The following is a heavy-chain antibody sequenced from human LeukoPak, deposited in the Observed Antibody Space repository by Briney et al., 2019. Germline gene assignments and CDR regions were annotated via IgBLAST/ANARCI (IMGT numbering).Heavy chain of an antibody. J-gene: IGHJ1*01. V-gene: IGHV3-30*04. CDR1: GFTFSSYA. D-gene: IGHD2-8*01. Sequence: PGRSLRLSCAASGFTFSSYAMHWVRQAPGKGLEWVAVISYDGSNKYYADSVKGRFTISRDNAKNSLYLQMNSLRAEDTALYYCARDRGPTYMYFQHWGQGILVTVSS. CDR2: ISYDGSNK. CDR3: ARDRGPTYMYFQH.